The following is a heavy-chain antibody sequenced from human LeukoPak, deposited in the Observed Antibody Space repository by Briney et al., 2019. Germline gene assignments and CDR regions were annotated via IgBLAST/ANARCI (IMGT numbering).Heavy chain of an antibody. CDR3: AKCSGWFVRGKDYYYYYMDV. J-gene: IGHJ6*03. D-gene: IGHD6-19*01. CDR1: GFPLSDHW. V-gene: IGHV3-7*01. Sequence: GGSLRLSCAASGFPLSDHWMGWVRQAPGKGLEWVANIKQDGSEKYSVDSVKGRFTISRDNAKNSMFLQMNSLRAEDTAVYYCAKCSGWFVRGKDYYYYYMDVWGKGTTVTVSS. CDR2: IKQDGSEK.